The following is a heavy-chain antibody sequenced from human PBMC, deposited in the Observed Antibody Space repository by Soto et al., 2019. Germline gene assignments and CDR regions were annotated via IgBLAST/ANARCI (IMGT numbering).Heavy chain of an antibody. CDR3: VRDEAHYDILTGSSLGRAFDI. CDR2: IYHTGRT. D-gene: IGHD3-9*01. V-gene: IGHV4-4*02. CDR1: NASISSSNW. Sequence: QVQLQESGPSLVKPSGTLSLTCVITNASISSSNWWSWVRQAPGKGLEWIGEIYHTGRTNYAPSLTSRVTMSIDKSNNRFSLRLTSLTAADTAVYYCVRDEAHYDILTGSSLGRAFDIWGQGTMVTVSS. J-gene: IGHJ3*02.